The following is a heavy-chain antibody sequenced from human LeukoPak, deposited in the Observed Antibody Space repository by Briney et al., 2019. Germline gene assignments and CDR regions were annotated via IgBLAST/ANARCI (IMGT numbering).Heavy chain of an antibody. CDR2: INHSGST. Sequence: EPSETLSLTCAVYGGSFSGYYWSWIRQPPGKGLEWIGEINHSGSTNYNPSLKSRLTIAVDTSKNQFSLKLSSVTPADPAVYYCAREGGPYRPLDYSGQGTLVTVSS. CDR3: AREGGPYRPLDY. CDR1: GGSFSGYY. V-gene: IGHV4-34*01. J-gene: IGHJ4*02.